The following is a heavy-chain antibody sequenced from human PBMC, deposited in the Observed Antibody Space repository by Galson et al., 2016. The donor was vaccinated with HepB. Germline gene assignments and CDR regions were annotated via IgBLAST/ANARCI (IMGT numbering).Heavy chain of an antibody. Sequence: SLRLSCAASGFIFTSHVMHWVRQAPGKGLEWVAVIWYDGSNKYYADSVKGRFTISRDNSKNTLYLQMNSLRAEDTAVFYCARWHLNYYFDLWGRGTLVTVSS. V-gene: IGHV3-33*01. CDR1: GFIFTSHV. D-gene: IGHD4-11*01. CDR2: IWYDGSNK. J-gene: IGHJ2*01. CDR3: ARWHLNYYFDL.